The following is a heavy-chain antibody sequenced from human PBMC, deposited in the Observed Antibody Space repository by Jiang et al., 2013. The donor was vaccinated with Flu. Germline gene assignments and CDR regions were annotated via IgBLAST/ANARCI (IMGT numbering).Heavy chain of an antibody. J-gene: IGHJ6*02. V-gene: IGHV6-1*01. Sequence: GRTYYRSKWYNEYAVSVKSRITINPDTPKNQFSLHLNSVTPEDTAVYYCARDYYYGMDVWGQGTTVTVSS. CDR3: ARDYYYGMDV. CDR2: TYYRSKWYN.